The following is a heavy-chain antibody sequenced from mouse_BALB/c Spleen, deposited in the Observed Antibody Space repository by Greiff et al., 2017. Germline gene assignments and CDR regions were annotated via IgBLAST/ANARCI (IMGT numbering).Heavy chain of an antibody. CDR3: ARRGYYGSFAY. CDR1: VYNFTSYW. CDR2: IYPGSGST. Sequence: VQLQQPGAELVKPGTSVKLSCKASVYNFTSYWINWVKLRPGQGLEWIGDIYPGSGSTNYNEKFKSKATLTVDTSSSTAYMQLSSLASEDSALYYCARRGYYGSFAYWGQGTLVTVSA. D-gene: IGHD1-1*01. V-gene: IGHV1-55*01. J-gene: IGHJ3*01.